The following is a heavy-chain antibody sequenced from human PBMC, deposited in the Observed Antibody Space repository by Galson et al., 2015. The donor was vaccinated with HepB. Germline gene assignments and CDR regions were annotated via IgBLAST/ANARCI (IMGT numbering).Heavy chain of an antibody. CDR1: GFTFSNYW. D-gene: IGHD6-19*01. V-gene: IGHV3-74*01. J-gene: IGHJ4*02. CDR2: INFDGTST. CDR3: AREFAFGCGSYSH. Sequence: SLRLSCAASGFTFSNYWMHWVRQAPGKGLVWVSYINFDGTSTRFADSVKGRFTVSRDHAENTLFLQMNNLRAEDTAVYYCAREFAFGCGSYSHWGQGTLVTVSS.